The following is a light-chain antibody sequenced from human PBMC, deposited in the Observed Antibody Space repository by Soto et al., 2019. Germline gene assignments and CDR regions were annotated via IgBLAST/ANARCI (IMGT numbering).Light chain of an antibody. CDR1: SSNIGSHT. CDR2: SNT. Sequence: QSVLTQPPSASGTPGQTIAISCSGGSSNIGSHTVNWYKQLPGTAPRLLIYSNTQRPSGVPDRFSGSKSGTSASLAIRGHQSEYEGDYYCAAWDDSLNGVVFGGGTKVTVL. CDR3: AAWDDSLNGVV. J-gene: IGLJ2*01. V-gene: IGLV1-44*01.